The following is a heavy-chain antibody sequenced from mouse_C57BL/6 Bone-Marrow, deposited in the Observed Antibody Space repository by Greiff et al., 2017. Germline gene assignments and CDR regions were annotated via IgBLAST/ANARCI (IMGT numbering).Heavy chain of an antibody. CDR1: GYTFTDYY. Sequence: VQLQQSGPELVKPGASVKISCKASGYTFTDYYMNWVKQSHGKSLEWIGDINPNNGGTSYNQKFKGKATLTVDKSSSTAYMELRSLTSEDSAVYYCARSYSPDMDYWGQGTSVTVSS. J-gene: IGHJ4*01. V-gene: IGHV1-26*01. CDR2: INPNNGGT. D-gene: IGHD3-2*02. CDR3: ARSYSPDMDY.